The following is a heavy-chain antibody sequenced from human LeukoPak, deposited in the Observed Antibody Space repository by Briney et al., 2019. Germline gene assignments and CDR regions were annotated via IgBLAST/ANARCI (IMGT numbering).Heavy chain of an antibody. Sequence: SETLSLTCAVSGVSFNDYYWSWVRQTPGKGLEWIGEINHSGYTNDSPSLKSRVTLSIDTSRRQFSLNLRSVTVADTGIYYCTRMTTGHDYWGQGTPVTVSS. CDR2: INHSGYT. J-gene: IGHJ4*02. CDR3: TRMTTGHDY. V-gene: IGHV4-34*01. D-gene: IGHD4-17*01. CDR1: GVSFNDYY.